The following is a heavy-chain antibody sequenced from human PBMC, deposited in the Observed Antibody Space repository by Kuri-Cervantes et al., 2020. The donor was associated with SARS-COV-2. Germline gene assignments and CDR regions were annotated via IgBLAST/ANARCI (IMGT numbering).Heavy chain of an antibody. CDR1: GYTFTSYA. CDR3: ARAEHLLTTVIAFDY. Sequence: ASVKVSCKASGYTFTSYAMHWVRQAPGQRLEWMGWTNAGNGNTKYSQKFQGRVTITRDTSASTAHMELSSLRSEDTAVYYCARAEHLLTTVIAFDYWGQGTLVTVSS. V-gene: IGHV1-3*01. J-gene: IGHJ4*02. D-gene: IGHD4-17*01. CDR2: TNAGNGNT.